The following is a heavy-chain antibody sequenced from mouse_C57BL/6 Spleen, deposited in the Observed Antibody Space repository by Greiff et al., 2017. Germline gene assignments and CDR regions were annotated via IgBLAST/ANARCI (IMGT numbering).Heavy chain of an antibody. D-gene: IGHD1-1*01. Sequence: QVQLQQSGAELVRPGTSVKVSCKASGYAFTNYLIEWVKQRPGQGLEWIGVINPGSGGTNYNEKFKGKATLTADKSSSTAYMQLSSLTSEDSAVYFCARHYDAWFAYWGQGTLVTVSA. J-gene: IGHJ3*01. CDR3: ARHYDAWFAY. V-gene: IGHV1-54*01. CDR1: GYAFTNYL. CDR2: INPGSGGT.